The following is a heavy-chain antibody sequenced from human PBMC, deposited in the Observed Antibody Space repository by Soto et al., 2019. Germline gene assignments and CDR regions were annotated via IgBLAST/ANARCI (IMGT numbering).Heavy chain of an antibody. Sequence: EVQLLESGGGLVQPGGSLRLSCEASGFTFSSYVMSWVRQAPGKGLAWVSVISAGGVGTNYADSVKGRFTISRDNSKNSLYLQMNSLRAEDTAVYYCAKDPYCGGGTCYGMDVWGQGTTVTVSS. J-gene: IGHJ6*02. CDR1: GFTFSSYV. CDR2: ISAGGVGT. V-gene: IGHV3-23*01. D-gene: IGHD2-21*01. CDR3: AKDPYCGGGTCYGMDV.